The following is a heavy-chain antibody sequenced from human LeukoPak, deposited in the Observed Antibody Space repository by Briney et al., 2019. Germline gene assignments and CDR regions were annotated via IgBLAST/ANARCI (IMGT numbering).Heavy chain of an antibody. CDR3: ARDGLYYFDY. CDR1: GGTFSSYA. Sequence: ASVKVSCKASGGTFSSYAISWVRQAPGQGLEWMGGITPIFGAANYAQKFQGRVTITADESTSTAYMELSSLRSEDTAVYHCARDGLYYFDYWGQGTLVTVSS. CDR2: ITPIFGAA. V-gene: IGHV1-69*13. D-gene: IGHD6-19*01. J-gene: IGHJ4*02.